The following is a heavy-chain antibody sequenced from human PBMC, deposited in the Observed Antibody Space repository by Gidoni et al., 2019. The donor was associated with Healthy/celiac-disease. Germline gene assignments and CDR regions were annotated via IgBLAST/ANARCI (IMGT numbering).Heavy chain of an antibody. D-gene: IGHD2-2*01. V-gene: IGHV3-23*01. Sequence: EVQLLESGGGLVQPGGSLRLSCAASGFTFSSYAMSWVRQAPGKGLELVSAISGSGGSTYYADSVKGRFTISRDNSKNTLYLQMNSLRAEDTAVYYCANMMVVPAAMTDSGMDVWGQGTTVTVSS. J-gene: IGHJ6*02. CDR2: ISGSGGST. CDR1: GFTFSSYA. CDR3: ANMMVVPAAMTDSGMDV.